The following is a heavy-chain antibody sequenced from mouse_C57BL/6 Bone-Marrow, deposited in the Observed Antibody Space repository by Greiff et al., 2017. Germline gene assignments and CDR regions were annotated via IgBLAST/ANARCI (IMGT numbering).Heavy chain of an antibody. Sequence: DVKLVESGGDLVKPGGSLKLSCAASGFTFSSYGMSWVRQTPDKRLEWVATISSGGSYPYYPASVTGRFTISRDNAKNTLYLQMSSLKSEDTAMYSCVRHGSSMIPFAYWGQGTLVTVSA. D-gene: IGHD2-4*01. CDR1: GFTFSSYG. J-gene: IGHJ3*01. CDR2: ISSGGSYP. CDR3: VRHGSSMIPFAY. V-gene: IGHV5-6*02.